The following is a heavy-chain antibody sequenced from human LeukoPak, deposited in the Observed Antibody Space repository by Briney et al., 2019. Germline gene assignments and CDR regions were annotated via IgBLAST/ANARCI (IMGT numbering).Heavy chain of an antibody. D-gene: IGHD3-16*02. CDR1: GFTFSSXE. V-gene: IGHV3-48*03. Sequence: GGSLRLSCAASGFTFSSXEMNWVRQAPGKGXXXXXXXSSSGSTIYYADSVKGRFTISRDNAKNSLYLQMNSLRAEDTAVYYCARLIINYYYYGMDVWGQGTTVTVSS. J-gene: IGHJ6*02. CDR3: ARLIINYYYYGMDV. CDR2: XSSSGSTI.